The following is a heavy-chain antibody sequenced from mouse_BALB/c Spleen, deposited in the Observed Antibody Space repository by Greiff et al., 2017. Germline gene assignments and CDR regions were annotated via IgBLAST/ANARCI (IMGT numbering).Heavy chain of an antibody. J-gene: IGHJ3*01. V-gene: IGHV1-69*02. CDR3: ARGDYSYDGFAY. CDR2: IDPSDSET. D-gene: IGHD2-12*01. CDR1: GYTFTSYW. Sequence: QVQLQQPGAELVKPGAPVKLSCKASGYTFTSYWMNWVKQRPGRGLEWIGRIDPSDSETHYNQKFKDKATLTVDKSSSTAYIQLSSLTSEDSAVYYCARGDYSYDGFAYWGQGTLVTVSA.